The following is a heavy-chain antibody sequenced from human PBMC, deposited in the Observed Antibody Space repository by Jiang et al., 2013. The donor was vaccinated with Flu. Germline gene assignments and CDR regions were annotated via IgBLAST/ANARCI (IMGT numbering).Heavy chain of an antibody. J-gene: IGHJ2*01. CDR1: GYSISSGYY. V-gene: IGHV4-38-2*01. CDR2: IYQSGRT. CDR3: ARLWGHWYFDL. Sequence: SLTCAVSGYSISSGYYWGWIRQPPGKGPEWIGSIYQSGRTFYNPSLKSRVTISVDTSKNQFSLKLTSVTAADTAVYYCARLWGHWYFDLWGRGTLVTVSS. D-gene: IGHD7-27*01.